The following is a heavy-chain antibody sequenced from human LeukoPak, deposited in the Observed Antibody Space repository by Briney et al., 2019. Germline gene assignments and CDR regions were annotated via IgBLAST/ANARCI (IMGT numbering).Heavy chain of an antibody. Sequence: GGSLRLSCAASGFTFSSYSMNWVRQAPGKGLEWVSSTSSSSSYIYYADSVKGRFTISRDNAKNSLYLQMNSLRAEDTAVYYCARDEDYVWGSYRLDYWGQGTLVTVSS. J-gene: IGHJ4*02. D-gene: IGHD3-16*02. CDR1: GFTFSSYS. V-gene: IGHV3-21*01. CDR3: ARDEDYVWGSYRLDY. CDR2: TSSSSSYI.